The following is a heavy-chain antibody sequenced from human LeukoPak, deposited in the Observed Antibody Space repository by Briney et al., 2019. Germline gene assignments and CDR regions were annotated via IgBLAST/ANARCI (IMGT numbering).Heavy chain of an antibody. Sequence: ASVKVSCKASGYTFTSYDINWVRQATGQGLGWMGWMNPNSGNTGYAQKFQGRVTMTRNTSISTAYMELSSLRSEDTAVYYCARAGYYGDYLDYWGQGTLVTVSS. CDR2: MNPNSGNT. V-gene: IGHV1-8*01. CDR3: ARAGYYGDYLDY. J-gene: IGHJ4*02. CDR1: GYTFTSYD. D-gene: IGHD4-17*01.